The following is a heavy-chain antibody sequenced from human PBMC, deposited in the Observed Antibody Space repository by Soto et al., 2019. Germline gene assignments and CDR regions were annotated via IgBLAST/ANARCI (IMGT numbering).Heavy chain of an antibody. J-gene: IGHJ4*02. V-gene: IGHV2-5*02. CDR1: AFSLSTSGVG. Sequence: QITLKVSGPTLVKPTQTLTLTCTFSAFSLSTSGVGVGWIRQPPGKALEWLALIYWDDDRRYSPSLKSRLTITKDTSKNQVVLTMTNMDPVDTATYYCAHRQRTVYFDYWGQGTLVTVSS. CDR3: AHRQRTVYFDY. D-gene: IGHD4-17*01. CDR2: IYWDDDR.